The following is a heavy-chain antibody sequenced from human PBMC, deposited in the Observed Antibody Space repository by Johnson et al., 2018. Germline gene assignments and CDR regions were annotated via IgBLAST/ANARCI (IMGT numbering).Heavy chain of an antibody. Sequence: VQLVQSGGGLVQPGGSLRLSCEASAFAFSSFWMSWVRQAPGKGLDWVANINEDGSERDFVDSVKGRFSISRDNARKSLYRQRNSLRDEDTAVYYLATRRDAMADWGQATLVTVSS. CDR3: ATRRDAMAD. CDR2: INEDGSER. V-gene: IGHV3-7*01. D-gene: IGHD6-6*01. J-gene: IGHJ4*02. CDR1: AFAFSSFW.